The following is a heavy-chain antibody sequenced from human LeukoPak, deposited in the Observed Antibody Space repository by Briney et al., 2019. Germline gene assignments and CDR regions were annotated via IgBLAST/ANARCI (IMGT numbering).Heavy chain of an antibody. CDR2: VYYTGST. Sequence: SETLSLTFSVSGGSVSNSYWSWIRQPPGKGLEWIGYVYYTGSTNYNPSLKSRVTMFEDKSKNQFSLRLYSVTVADTAVYYCARHFAYSSSSYFDYWGQGSLVTVSS. J-gene: IGHJ4*02. CDR3: ARHFAYSSSSYFDY. D-gene: IGHD6-6*01. CDR1: GGSVSNSY. V-gene: IGHV4-59*08.